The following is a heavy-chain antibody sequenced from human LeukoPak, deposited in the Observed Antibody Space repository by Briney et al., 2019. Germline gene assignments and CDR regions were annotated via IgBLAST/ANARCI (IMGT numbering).Heavy chain of an antibody. V-gene: IGHV3-49*03. J-gene: IGHJ5*02. Sequence: GRSLRLSCTASGFTFGDYAMSWFCQAPGKGLEWVGFIRSKAYGGTTEYAASVKGRFTISRDDSKSIAYLQMNSLKTEDTAVYYCYYYGSGSYYNGTYNWFDPWGQGTLVTVSS. D-gene: IGHD3-10*01. CDR1: GFTFGDYA. CDR3: YYYGSGSYYNGTYNWFDP. CDR2: IRSKAYGGTT.